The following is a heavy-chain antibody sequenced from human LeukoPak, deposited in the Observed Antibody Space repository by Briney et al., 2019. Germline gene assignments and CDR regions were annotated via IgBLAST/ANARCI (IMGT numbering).Heavy chain of an antibody. Sequence: GGSLRLSCAASGFTFSSYSMNWVRQGPGKGLEWVSSISSSSSYIYYADSVKGRFTISRDNAKNSLYLQMNSLRAEDTAVYYCARDSSLVTARPCFDYWGQGTLVTVSS. D-gene: IGHD2-21*02. CDR3: ARDSSLVTARPCFDY. V-gene: IGHV3-21*01. CDR2: ISSSSSYI. J-gene: IGHJ4*02. CDR1: GFTFSSYS.